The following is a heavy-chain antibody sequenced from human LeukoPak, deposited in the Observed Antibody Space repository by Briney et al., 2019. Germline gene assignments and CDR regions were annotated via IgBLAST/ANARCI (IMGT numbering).Heavy chain of an antibody. CDR3: AKSWDIVVVVAANFDY. CDR1: GFTVSSIH. CDR2: TYTGGNS. Sequence: GGSLRLSCAASGFTVSSIHMVWVRQAPGKGLEWVSVTYTGGNSYYADSVKGRFIISRDISKNTLYLQMNSLRAEDSAVYYCAKSWDIVVVVAANFDYWGQGTLVTVSS. V-gene: IGHV3-53*01. J-gene: IGHJ4*02. D-gene: IGHD2-15*01.